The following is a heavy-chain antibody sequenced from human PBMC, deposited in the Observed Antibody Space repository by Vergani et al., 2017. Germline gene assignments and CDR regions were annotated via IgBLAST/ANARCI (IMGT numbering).Heavy chain of an antibody. Sequence: QLQLQESGPGLVKPSETLSLTCTVSGGSITYGAFYWGWIRQSPGKGLEWIGSIYYSENKFYNPALESRVTVSMDTTKNQFSLKLKSVTAADTAVYYCAGCFRDEGMIYGGTVENWFDPWGQGTLVTVSS. CDR3: AGCFRDEGMIYGGTVENWFDP. V-gene: IGHV4-39*01. CDR1: GGSITYGAFY. CDR2: IYYSENK. J-gene: IGHJ5*02. D-gene: IGHD3-22*01.